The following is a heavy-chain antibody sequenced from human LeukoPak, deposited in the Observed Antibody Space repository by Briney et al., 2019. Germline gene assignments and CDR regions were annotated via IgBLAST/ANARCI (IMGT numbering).Heavy chain of an antibody. CDR3: AREYGSSILPIDY. CDR2: VNPDGSST. CDR1: GFTFSNFW. Sequence: GGSLRLPCAASGFTFSNFWMHWVRQAPGKGLVWVSRVNPDGSSTNYADSVKGRFTISRDNADNMLYLQMNSLRAEDTAVYYCAREYGSSILPIDYWGQGTLVTVSS. V-gene: IGHV3-74*01. D-gene: IGHD3-10*01. J-gene: IGHJ4*02.